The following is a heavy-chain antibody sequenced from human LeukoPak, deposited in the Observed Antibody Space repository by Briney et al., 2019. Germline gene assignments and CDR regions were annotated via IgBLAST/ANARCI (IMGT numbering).Heavy chain of an antibody. CDR2: INPNSGGT. D-gene: IGHD3-10*01. V-gene: IGHV1-2*06. Sequence: ASVKVSCKASGYTFTAYFLPGVHQALGQGLDGMGRINPNSGGTNYAQKFQGRVTMTRDTSITTAYMDLSRLTYDDTAVYYCARGGTEASSGDYWGQGTLVTVSS. CDR3: ARGGTEASSGDY. J-gene: IGHJ4*02. CDR1: GYTFTAYF.